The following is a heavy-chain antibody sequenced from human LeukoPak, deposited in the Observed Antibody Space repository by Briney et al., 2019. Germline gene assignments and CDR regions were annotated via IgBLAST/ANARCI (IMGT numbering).Heavy chain of an antibody. CDR2: VNPNSGNT. CDR1: VYSFTSYG. D-gene: IGHD3-10*01. CDR3: ARGALVRGVIIPSYYSSMDV. Sequence: ASVKVSCKSSVYSFTSYGINWVRQATGQGLEWMGVVNPNSGNTDYAQKFKGRVTMTRNTSISTAYMELSSLRSEDTAVYYCARGALVRGVIIPSYYSSMDVWGKGTPVTVSS. J-gene: IGHJ6*03. V-gene: IGHV1-8*01.